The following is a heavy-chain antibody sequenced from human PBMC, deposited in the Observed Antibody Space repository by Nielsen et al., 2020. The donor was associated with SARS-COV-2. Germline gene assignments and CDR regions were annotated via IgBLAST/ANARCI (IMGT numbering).Heavy chain of an antibody. CDR2: IYYSGST. CDR3: ARDPTFRLRSIIPPYFQH. V-gene: IGHV4-59*13. Sequence: SETLSLTCTVSGGSISSYYWSWIRQPPGKGLEWIGYIYYSGSTNYNPSLKSRVTISVDTSKNQFSLKLSSVTAEDTAVYYCARDPTFRLRSIIPPYFQHWGQGTLVTVSS. CDR1: GGSISSYY. D-gene: IGHD5-24*01. J-gene: IGHJ1*01.